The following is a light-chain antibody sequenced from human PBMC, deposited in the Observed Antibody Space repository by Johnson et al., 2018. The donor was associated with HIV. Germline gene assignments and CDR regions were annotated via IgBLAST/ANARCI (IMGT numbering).Light chain of an antibody. CDR2: DNN. CDR3: GTWDSSLSAHYV. Sequence: QSALTQPPSVSAAPGQKVTISCSGSSSNIGNNYVSWYQQLPGTAPKLVIYDNNKRPSGIPDRFSGSKSGTSATLGIPGLQTGGEAADYCGTWDSSLSAHYVFGTGTKVNVL. CDR1: SSNIGNNY. V-gene: IGLV1-51*01. J-gene: IGLJ1*01.